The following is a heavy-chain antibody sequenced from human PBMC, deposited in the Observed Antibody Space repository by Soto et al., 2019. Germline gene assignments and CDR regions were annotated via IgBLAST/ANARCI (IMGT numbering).Heavy chain of an antibody. J-gene: IGHJ4*02. Sequence: QVQLVESGGGVVQPGRSLRLSCAASGFTFSNYGMHWVRQAPGKGLEWVAVISYDGSNKYYADSVKGRFTISRDNSKNTLYLQMNSLRAEDTALYYCAKKITEHSSGGADWYFDYWGQGTLVTVSS. D-gene: IGHD6-19*01. V-gene: IGHV3-30*18. CDR2: ISYDGSNK. CDR3: AKKITEHSSGGADWYFDY. CDR1: GFTFSNYG.